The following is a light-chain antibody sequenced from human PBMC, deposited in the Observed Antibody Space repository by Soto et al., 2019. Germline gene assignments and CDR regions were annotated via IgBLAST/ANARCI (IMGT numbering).Light chain of an antibody. J-gene: IGLJ1*01. Sequence: QSALTQPASVPGSPGQSIAISCTGTSSDVGGYNYVSWYQQHPGKAPKLLIYDVNNRPSGASDRFSGSKSGITASLTISGLQPDDEADYYCSSYTSSGSYVFGTGTKVTVL. V-gene: IGLV2-14*01. CDR2: DVN. CDR3: SSYTSSGSYV. CDR1: SSDVGGYNY.